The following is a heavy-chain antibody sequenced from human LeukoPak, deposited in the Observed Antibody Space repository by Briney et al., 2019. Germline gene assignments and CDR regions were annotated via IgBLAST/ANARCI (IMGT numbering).Heavy chain of an antibody. CDR2: INSDGSST. CDR1: GFTFSSYW. Sequence: GGSLRLSCAASGFTFSSYWMNWVRQAPGKGLVWVSRINSDGSSTTYADSVKGRFTISRDNAKNTLYLQMDSLRAEDTAVYYCARAPTVLVGYCSSSSCQADYWGQGTLVTVSS. CDR3: ARAPTVLVGYCSSSSCQADY. V-gene: IGHV3-74*01. D-gene: IGHD2-2*01. J-gene: IGHJ4*02.